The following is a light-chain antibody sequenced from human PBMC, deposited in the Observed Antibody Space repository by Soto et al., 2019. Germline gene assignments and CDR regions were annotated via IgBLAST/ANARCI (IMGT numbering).Light chain of an antibody. J-gene: IGLJ1*01. Sequence: LTQPPSVSGAPGQRVTISCTGSSSNVGAGYDVHWYQQLPGTAPKLLTYGNYNRPSGVPDRFSGSKSGTSASLAITGLQAEDEVDYYSQSYDTSLSNYVFGTGTKVTVL. CDR1: SSNVGAGYD. CDR3: QSYDTSLSNYV. CDR2: GNY. V-gene: IGLV1-40*01.